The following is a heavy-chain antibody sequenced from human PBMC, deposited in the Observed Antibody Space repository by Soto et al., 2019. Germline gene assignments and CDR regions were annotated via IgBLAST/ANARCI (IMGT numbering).Heavy chain of an antibody. V-gene: IGHV1-2*02. CDR2: LDPNSGST. J-gene: IGHJ5*02. CDR1: GYTITGYF. CDR3: ARAPAGFSTTWYEWFDP. Sequence: ASVKVSCKASGYTITGYFIHWVRQAPGQGLEWMGWLDPNSGSTNYAQKFQGRITMTREKSINTAYMDLSSLTSDDTAVYYCARAPAGFSTTWYEWFDPWGQGTQVTVSS. D-gene: IGHD6-13*01.